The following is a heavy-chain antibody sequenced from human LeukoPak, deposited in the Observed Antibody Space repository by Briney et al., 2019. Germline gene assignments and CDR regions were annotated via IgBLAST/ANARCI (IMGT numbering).Heavy chain of an antibody. CDR2: INPSGGST. CDR3: ARSYGYRTVTTLSDY. J-gene: IGHJ4*02. V-gene: IGHV1-46*01. D-gene: IGHD4-17*01. CDR1: GCTFTSYY. Sequence: ASVKVSCKASGCTFTSYYMHWVRQAPGQGLEWMGIINPSGGSTSYAQKFQGRVTMTRDMFTSTVYMELSSLRSEDTAVYYCARSYGYRTVTTLSDYCGQGTLVSVSS.